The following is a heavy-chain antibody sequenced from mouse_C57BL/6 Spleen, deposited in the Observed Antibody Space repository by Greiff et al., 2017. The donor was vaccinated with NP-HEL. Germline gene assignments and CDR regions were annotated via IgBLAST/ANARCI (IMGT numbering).Heavy chain of an antibody. V-gene: IGHV3-8*01. CDR3: ARRGGTTSYYSNYGWFAY. J-gene: IGHJ3*01. Sequence: VHVKQSGPGLAKPSQTLSLTCSVTGYSITSDYWNWIRKFPGNKLEYMGYISYSGSTYYNPSLKSRISITRDTSKNQYYLQLNSVTTEDTATYYCARRGGTTSYYSNYGWFAYWGQGTLVTVSA. D-gene: IGHD2-5*01. CDR1: GYSITSDY. CDR2: ISYSGST.